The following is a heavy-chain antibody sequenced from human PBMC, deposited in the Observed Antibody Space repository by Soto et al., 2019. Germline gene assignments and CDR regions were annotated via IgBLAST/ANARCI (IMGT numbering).Heavy chain of an antibody. CDR3: TRGRGI. J-gene: IGHJ4*02. D-gene: IGHD3-16*01. Sequence: QVQLQESGPGLVKPSQTLSLTCTVSGDYISSSVYYWSWIRQHPGKGMEWIGYIYYSGSTYYNPDLKRRVTKPVDTSKNQFALNANSVTDADTAVYYCTRGRGIWGQGTLVTVSS. CDR1: GDYISSSVYY. V-gene: IGHV4-31*03. CDR2: IYYSGST.